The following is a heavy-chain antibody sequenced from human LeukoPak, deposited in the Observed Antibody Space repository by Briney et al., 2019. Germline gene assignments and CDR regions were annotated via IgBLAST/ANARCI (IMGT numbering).Heavy chain of an antibody. CDR1: GGSVSSYY. V-gene: IGHV4-59*02. CDR2: IYYSGST. D-gene: IGHD3-3*01. J-gene: IGHJ4*02. Sequence: SETLSLTCTVSGGSVSSYYWSWIRQPPGKGLEWIGYIYYSGSTNYNPSLKSRVTISVDTSKNQFSLKLSSVTAADTAVYYCARDYDFWAFDYWGQGTLVTVSS. CDR3: ARDYDFWAFDY.